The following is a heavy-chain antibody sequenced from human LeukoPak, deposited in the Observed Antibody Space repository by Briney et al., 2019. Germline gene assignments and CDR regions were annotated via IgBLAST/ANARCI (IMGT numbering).Heavy chain of an antibody. D-gene: IGHD1-26*01. CDR1: AFTFRNSW. CDR2: IEQDGREK. CDR3: ARERQGSSYYDGKESFDY. V-gene: IGHV3-7*01. Sequence: GGSLRLSCVASAFTFRNSWMSWVRQVPGKGLEWVANIEQDGREKNYVESVKGRFTISRDNGKYSLHLEMNSLRAEDTAVYFCARERQGSSYYDGKESFDYWGQGTLVTVSS. J-gene: IGHJ4*02.